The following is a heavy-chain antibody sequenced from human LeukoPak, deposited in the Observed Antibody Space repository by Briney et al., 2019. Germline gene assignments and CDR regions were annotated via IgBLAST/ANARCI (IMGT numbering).Heavy chain of an antibody. CDR2: IYHSGST. D-gene: IGHD3-10*01. CDR3: ARDRKESYYYGSGSYPYYYMDV. CDR1: GYSISSGYY. J-gene: IGHJ6*03. V-gene: IGHV4-38-2*02. Sequence: PSETLSLTCTVSGYSISSGYYWGWIRQPPGKGLEWIGSIYHSGSTYYNPSLKSRVTMSVDTSKNQFSLKLSSVTAADTAVYYCARDRKESYYYGSGSYPYYYMDVWGKGTTVTISS.